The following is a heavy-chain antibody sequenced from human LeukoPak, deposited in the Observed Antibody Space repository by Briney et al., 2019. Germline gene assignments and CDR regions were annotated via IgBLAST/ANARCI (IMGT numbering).Heavy chain of an antibody. CDR3: ARSNEPYDSSGYYFFDY. J-gene: IGHJ4*02. V-gene: IGHV3-48*04. CDR1: EFTFSSYS. D-gene: IGHD3-22*01. Sequence: GGSLRLSCAASEFTFSSYSMNWVRQAPGKGLEWVSYISSSSSTIYYADSVKGRFTISRDNAKNSLYLQMNSLRAEDTAVYYCARSNEPYDSSGYYFFDYWGQGTLVTVSS. CDR2: ISSSSSTI.